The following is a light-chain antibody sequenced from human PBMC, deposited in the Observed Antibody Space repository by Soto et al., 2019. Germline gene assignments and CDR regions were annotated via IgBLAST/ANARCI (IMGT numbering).Light chain of an antibody. Sequence: DIQMTQSPSTLSASVGDRVTITCRTSQSISSWLAWYQQKPGKAPKLLIYKASSLESGVPSRFSGSGFGTEFPLTISSLQPDDFATYYCQQYNSYLWTFGQGTKVEIK. CDR3: QQYNSYLWT. CDR1: QSISSW. CDR2: KAS. J-gene: IGKJ1*01. V-gene: IGKV1-5*03.